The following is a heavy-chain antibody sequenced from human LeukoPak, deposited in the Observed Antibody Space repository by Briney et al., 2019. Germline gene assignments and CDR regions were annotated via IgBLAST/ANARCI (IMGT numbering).Heavy chain of an antibody. D-gene: IGHD6-19*01. CDR1: GFTFSSYA. Sequence: GGSLRLSCAASGFTFSSYAMHWVRQAPGKGLEWVAVISYDGSNKYYAASVKGRFTISRDNSKNTLYLQMNSLRAEDTAVYDCARPRGLGAFDIWGQGTMVTVSS. CDR3: ARPRGLGAFDI. J-gene: IGHJ3*02. V-gene: IGHV3-30-3*01. CDR2: ISYDGSNK.